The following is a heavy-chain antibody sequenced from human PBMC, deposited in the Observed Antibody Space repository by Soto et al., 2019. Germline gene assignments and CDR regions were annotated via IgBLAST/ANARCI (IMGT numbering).Heavy chain of an antibody. CDR3: ARDRSMYYGMDV. CDR2: ISAYNGNT. D-gene: IGHD2-8*01. V-gene: IGHV1-18*01. J-gene: IGHJ6*02. CDR1: GYTFTRFG. Sequence: QVQLVQSGGEVKKPGASVKVSFKATGYTFTRFGVSWVRQAPGQRLEWMGWISAYNGNTNYAQKLQGRVTMTTDTSTSTAYMELRSLTSDDTAVYYCARDRSMYYGMDVWGQGTTVTVSS.